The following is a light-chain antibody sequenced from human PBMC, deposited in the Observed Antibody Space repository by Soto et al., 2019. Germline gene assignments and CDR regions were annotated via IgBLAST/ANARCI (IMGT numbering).Light chain of an antibody. J-gene: IGLJ2*01. CDR1: SGHSNYA. CDR2: LNRDGSH. Sequence: QPVLTQSPSASASLGASVKLTCTLSSGHSNYAIAWHQQQPEQGPRYLMKLNRDGSHSKGDGIPNRFSGSSSGAERYLNISSLQSEDEADYYCQTWGTGIVIFGGGTKVTVL. CDR3: QTWGTGIVI. V-gene: IGLV4-69*01.